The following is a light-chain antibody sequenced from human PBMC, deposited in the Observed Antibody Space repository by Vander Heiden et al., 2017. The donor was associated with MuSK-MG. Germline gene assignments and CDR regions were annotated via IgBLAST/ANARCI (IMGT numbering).Light chain of an antibody. Sequence: DIQMTQSPSTLSASVGDRVTITCRASQSISSWLAWYHQKPGKAPKLLIYDASSLESGVPSRFRGSGSGTEFTLTISSLQPDDFATYYCQQYNSYSRTFGQGTKVDIK. V-gene: IGKV1-5*01. CDR3: QQYNSYSRT. J-gene: IGKJ1*01. CDR1: QSISSW. CDR2: DAS.